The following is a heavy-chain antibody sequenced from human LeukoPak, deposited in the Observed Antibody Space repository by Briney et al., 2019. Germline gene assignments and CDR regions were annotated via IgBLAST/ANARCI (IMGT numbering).Heavy chain of an antibody. J-gene: IGHJ4*02. Sequence: SQTLSLTCTVSGGFFTSGAYYWSWIRQHPGKGLEWIGYIYYTGSTYYNPSLKSRVTISVHTSKNQFSLRLRSVTAADTAVYYCATAGYSGFDFNFDYWGQGTLVTVSS. CDR2: IYYTGST. CDR1: GGFFTSGAYY. V-gene: IGHV4-31*03. D-gene: IGHD5-12*01. CDR3: ATAGYSGFDFNFDY.